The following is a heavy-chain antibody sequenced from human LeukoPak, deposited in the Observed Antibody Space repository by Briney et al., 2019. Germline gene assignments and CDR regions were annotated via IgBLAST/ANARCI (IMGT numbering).Heavy chain of an antibody. J-gene: IGHJ5*02. Sequence: PSETLSLTCTVSGGSISSSSYYWGWIRQPPGKGLEWIGSIYYDGSTYYNPSLKSRVTISGDTSKNQFSLKLSSVTAADTAMYYCARHPRTVDTAMVIEWFDPWGQGTLVTVSS. D-gene: IGHD5-18*01. CDR2: IYYDGST. V-gene: IGHV4-39*07. CDR3: ARHPRTVDTAMVIEWFDP. CDR1: GGSISSSSYY.